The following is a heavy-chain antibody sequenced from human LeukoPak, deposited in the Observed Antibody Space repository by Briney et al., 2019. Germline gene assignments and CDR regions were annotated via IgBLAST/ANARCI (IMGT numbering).Heavy chain of an antibody. D-gene: IGHD1-7*01. J-gene: IGHJ4*02. CDR2: ISSGSSYI. CDR3: ASERYNWNYAFDY. Sequence: GRSLRLSCAASGFTFSSSSMNWVRQAPGKGLEWVSSISSGSSYIYYADPLKGRFTVSRDNAKNSLYMQMNSLRAEDTAVYYCASERYNWNYAFDYWGQGILVTVSS. CDR1: GFTFSSSS. V-gene: IGHV3-21*01.